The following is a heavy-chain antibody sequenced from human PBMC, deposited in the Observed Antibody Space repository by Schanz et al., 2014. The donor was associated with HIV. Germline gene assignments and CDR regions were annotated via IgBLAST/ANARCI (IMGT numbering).Heavy chain of an antibody. Sequence: EVQLVESGGGLVQPGRSLRLSCAASGFSFDDYAMHWVRQAPGKGLEWVSGISWNSGSIGYADSVKGRFTISRDNARNSLSLQMNSLRGEDTAVYYCARLRRGPWNFDLWGRGTLVTVSS. V-gene: IGHV3-9*01. CDR1: GFSFDDYA. D-gene: IGHD3-10*01. J-gene: IGHJ2*01. CDR3: ARLRRGPWNFDL. CDR2: ISWNSGSI.